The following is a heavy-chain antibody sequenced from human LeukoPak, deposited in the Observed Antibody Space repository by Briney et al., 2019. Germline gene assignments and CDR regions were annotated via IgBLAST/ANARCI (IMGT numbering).Heavy chain of an antibody. D-gene: IGHD4-17*01. CDR3: ARGDYGDPPGYYYYGMDV. V-gene: IGHV4-34*01. Sequence: SGTLSLTCAVYGGSFSGYYWSWIRQPPGKGLEWIGEINHSGSTNYNPSLKSRVTISVDTSKNQFSLKLSSVTAADTAVYYCARGDYGDPPGYYYYGMDVWGQGTTVTVSS. CDR1: GGSFSGYY. J-gene: IGHJ6*02. CDR2: INHSGST.